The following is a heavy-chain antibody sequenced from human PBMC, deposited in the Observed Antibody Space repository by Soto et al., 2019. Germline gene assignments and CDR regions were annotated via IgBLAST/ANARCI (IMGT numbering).Heavy chain of an antibody. CDR1: GFTFSNYA. CDR3: AKDKGVFNWATSYFDY. Sequence: GGSLRLSCAASGFTFSNYAMHWVRQAPGKGLEWVALTSYDGNNEYYTDSVKGRFTISRDNSKDTLFLQMNSPRPEDTAVYYCAKDKGVFNWATSYFDYWGQGALVTVSS. D-gene: IGHD1-1*01. V-gene: IGHV3-30*18. CDR2: TSYDGNNE. J-gene: IGHJ4*02.